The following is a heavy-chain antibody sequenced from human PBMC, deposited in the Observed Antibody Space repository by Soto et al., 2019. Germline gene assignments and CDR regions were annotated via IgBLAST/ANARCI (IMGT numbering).Heavy chain of an antibody. Sequence: SETLSLTCAVYGGSFSGYYWSWIRQPPGKGLEWIGEINHSGSTNYNPSLKSRVTISVDTSTNQFSLKLSSVTAADTAVYHCARGPGYFGPYYFDYWGQGTLGTVSS. V-gene: IGHV4-34*01. J-gene: IGHJ4*02. CDR2: INHSGST. D-gene: IGHD3-9*01. CDR1: GGSFSGYY. CDR3: ARGPGYFGPYYFDY.